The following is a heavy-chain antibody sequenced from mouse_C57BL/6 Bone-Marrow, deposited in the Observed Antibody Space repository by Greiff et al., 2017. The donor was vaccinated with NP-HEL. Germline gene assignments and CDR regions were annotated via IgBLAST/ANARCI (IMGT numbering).Heavy chain of an antibody. V-gene: IGHV1-55*01. J-gene: IGHJ3*01. Sequence: QVQLKQPGAELVKPGASVKMSCKASGYTFTSYWITWVKQRPGQGLEWIGDIYPGSGSTNYNEKFKSKATLTVDTSSSTAYMQLSSLTSEDSAVYYCASLYYGSSYGFAYWGQGTLVTVSA. CDR1: GYTFTSYW. D-gene: IGHD1-1*01. CDR2: IYPGSGST. CDR3: ASLYYGSSYGFAY.